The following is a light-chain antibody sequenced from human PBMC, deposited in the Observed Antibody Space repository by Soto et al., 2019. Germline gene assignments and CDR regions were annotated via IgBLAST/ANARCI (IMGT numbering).Light chain of an antibody. V-gene: IGKV3-11*01. CDR1: QSVSSD. Sequence: EIVMTQSPATLSVSPGERSTLSCMASQSVSSDLAWYHQKPGQAPRLLIYDASNRATGIPARFSGSGSGTDFTLTISSLEPEDFAVYYCQQRSNWPPITFGQGTRLEIK. J-gene: IGKJ5*01. CDR3: QQRSNWPPIT. CDR2: DAS.